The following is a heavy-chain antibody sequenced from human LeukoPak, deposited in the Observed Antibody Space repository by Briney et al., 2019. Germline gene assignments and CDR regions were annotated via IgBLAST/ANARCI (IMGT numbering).Heavy chain of an antibody. CDR3: ARVGYYYDSSGYYSLWYFDF. Sequence: SETLSLTCAVYGGSFSGYYWSWIRQPPGKGLEWIGEINHSGSTNYNPSLKSRVTISVDTSKNQFSLKLSSVTAADTAVYYCARVGYYYDSSGYYSLWYFDFWGRGTLVTVSS. CDR1: GGSFSGYY. J-gene: IGHJ2*01. V-gene: IGHV4-34*01. D-gene: IGHD3-22*01. CDR2: INHSGST.